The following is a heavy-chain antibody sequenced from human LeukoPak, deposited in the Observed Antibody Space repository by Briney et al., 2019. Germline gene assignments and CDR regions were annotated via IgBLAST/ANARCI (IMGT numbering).Heavy chain of an antibody. CDR3: ARLNLDISLDY. J-gene: IGHJ4*02. CDR1: GGSISSYY. D-gene: IGHD2-2*03. V-gene: IGHV4-59*12. Sequence: PSETLSLTCTVSGGSISSYYWSWIRQPPGKGLEWIGYIYYSGSTNYNPSLKSRVTISVDTSKNQFSLKLSSVTAADTAVYYCARLNLDISLDYWGQGTLVTVSS. CDR2: IYYSGST.